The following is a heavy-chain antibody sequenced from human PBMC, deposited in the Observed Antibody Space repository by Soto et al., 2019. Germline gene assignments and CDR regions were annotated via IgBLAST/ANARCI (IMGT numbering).Heavy chain of an antibody. J-gene: IGHJ4*02. CDR2: IIPILGIT. Sequence: QVQLVQSGADVKKPGSSVKVSCKASGGSFSSNSISWVRQAPGQGLEWMGRIIPILGITNTAPNFQGRIAITADKSTTPAYMELISLTSEDTAVYYRARLGGGGNDFDYWGQGTLVTVSS. D-gene: IGHD2-15*01. V-gene: IGHV1-69*02. CDR3: ARLGGGGNDFDY. CDR1: GGSFSSNS.